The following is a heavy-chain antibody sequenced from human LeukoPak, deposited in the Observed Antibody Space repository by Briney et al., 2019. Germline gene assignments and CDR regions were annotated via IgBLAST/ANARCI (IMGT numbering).Heavy chain of an antibody. J-gene: IGHJ4*02. CDR3: ARGRYYDSSGYYYNFDY. CDR2: IYHSGST. V-gene: IGHV4-4*02. Sequence: SGTLSLTCAVSGGSISSSNWWSWVRQPPGKGLEWIGEIYHSGSTNYNPSLKSRVTISVDKSKNQFSLKLSSVTAADTAVYYCARGRYYDSSGYYYNFDYWGQGTLVTVSS. D-gene: IGHD3-22*01. CDR1: GGSISSSNW.